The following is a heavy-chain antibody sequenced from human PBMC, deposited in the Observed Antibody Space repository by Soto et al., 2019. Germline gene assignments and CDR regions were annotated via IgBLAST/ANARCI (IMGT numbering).Heavy chain of an antibody. D-gene: IGHD1-20*01. CDR2: IERDDDDK. CDR3: ARSIRGPRRFNGMDV. Sequence: SGPTLVNPTEPLTLTCTFSGFSLTSPGMCVSWIRQPPGKALEWLALIERDDDDKYYSTSLKTRLTISKDTRKNQVVLTMANMDPADTGTYYCARSIRGPRRFNGMDVWGQGTTVTAP. V-gene: IGHV2-70*13. J-gene: IGHJ6*02. CDR1: GFSLTSPGMC.